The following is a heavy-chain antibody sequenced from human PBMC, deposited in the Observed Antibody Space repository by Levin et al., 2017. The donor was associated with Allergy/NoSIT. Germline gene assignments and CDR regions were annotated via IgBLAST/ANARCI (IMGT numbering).Heavy chain of an antibody. J-gene: IGHJ6*02. V-gene: IGHV4-59*08. CDR3: ARRFCSGDIRYSGSHGMDV. Sequence: SETLSLTCTVSGASISSYYWSWIRQPPGKGLEWIGYIYNSGSTKYNPSLKSRVTISVDTSKNQFSLKLNSVTAADTAVYYCARRFCSGDIRYSGSHGMDVWGQGTTVTVSS. D-gene: IGHD2-15*01. CDR1: GASISSYY. CDR2: IYNSGST.